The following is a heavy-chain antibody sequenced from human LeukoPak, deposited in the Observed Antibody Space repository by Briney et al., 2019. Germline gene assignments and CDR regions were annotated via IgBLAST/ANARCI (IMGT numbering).Heavy chain of an antibody. CDR2: ISDSGGTT. D-gene: IGHD3-10*01. V-gene: IGHV3-23*01. Sequence: GGSLRLSCAASGFTFSNYAMSWVRQTPGKGLEWVSSISDSGGTTYDADSVEGRFTISRDNSKNTMYLQMNSLRAEDTAVYYCAKLGSGTYFYFDYWGQGTLVTVSS. CDR3: AKLGSGTYFYFDY. CDR1: GFTFSNYA. J-gene: IGHJ4*02.